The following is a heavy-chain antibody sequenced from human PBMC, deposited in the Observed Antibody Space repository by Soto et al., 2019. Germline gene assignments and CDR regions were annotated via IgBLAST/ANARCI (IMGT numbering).Heavy chain of an antibody. CDR3: ARQRPQDYDFWSGYYTDYYYYGMDV. Sequence: ASVKVSCKASGGTFSSYAISWVRQAPGQGLEWMGGIIPIFGTANYAQKFQGRVTITADESTSTAYMELSSLRSEDTAVYYCARQRPQDYDFWSGYYTDYYYYGMDVWGQGTTVTVSS. D-gene: IGHD3-3*01. V-gene: IGHV1-69*13. J-gene: IGHJ6*02. CDR2: IIPIFGTA. CDR1: GGTFSSYA.